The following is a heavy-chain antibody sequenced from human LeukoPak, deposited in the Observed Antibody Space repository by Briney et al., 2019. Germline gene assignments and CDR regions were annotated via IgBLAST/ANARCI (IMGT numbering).Heavy chain of an antibody. CDR3: ARRIQLWHLDYYYGMDV. J-gene: IGHJ6*02. D-gene: IGHD5-18*01. Sequence: PSETLSLTCAVYGGSFSGYYWSWIRQPPGKGLEWIGEINHSGSTNYNPSLKSRVTISVDTSKNQFSLKLSSVTAADTAVYYCARRIQLWHLDYYYGMDVWGQGTTVTVSS. CDR1: GGSFSGYY. V-gene: IGHV4-34*01. CDR2: INHSGST.